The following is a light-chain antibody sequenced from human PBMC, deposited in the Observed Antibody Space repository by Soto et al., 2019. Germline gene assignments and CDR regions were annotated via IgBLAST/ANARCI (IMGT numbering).Light chain of an antibody. CDR1: QTISSNN. Sequence: EIVLTRSPGTLSVSPGERATLSCRASQTISSNNLAWYQQKPVQPPSLLIYGTSSRATGIPDRFSGSGSGTDFTLTISRLEPEDSAIYYCQQYGSWTFGQGTKVEI. J-gene: IGKJ1*01. V-gene: IGKV3-20*01. CDR3: QQYGSWT. CDR2: GTS.